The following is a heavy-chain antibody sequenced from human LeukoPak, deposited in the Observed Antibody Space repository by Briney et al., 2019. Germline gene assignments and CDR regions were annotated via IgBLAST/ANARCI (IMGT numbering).Heavy chain of an antibody. CDR1: GYTFTSYG. V-gene: IGHV1-18*01. CDR2: ISAYNGNT. Sequence: ASVKVSCKASGYTFTSYGISWVRQAPGQGLEWMGWISAYNGNTNYAQKLQGRVTMTTDTSTSTAYMELRSLRSDDTAVYYCAREVLGGSGSSAGLYYYYYYMDVWGKGTTVTISS. CDR3: AREVLGGSGSSAGLYYYYYYMDV. J-gene: IGHJ6*03. D-gene: IGHD3-10*01.